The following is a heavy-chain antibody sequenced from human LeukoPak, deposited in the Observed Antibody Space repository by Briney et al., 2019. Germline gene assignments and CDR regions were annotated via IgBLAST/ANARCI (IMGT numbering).Heavy chain of an antibody. CDR2: IIPIFGAA. D-gene: IGHD3-9*01. V-gene: IGHV1-69*06. J-gene: IGHJ6*03. Sequence: ASVKVSCKASGGTFSSYAISWVRQAPGQGLEWMGGIIPIFGAANYAQKFQGRVTITADKSTSTAYMELSSLRSEDTAVYYCARGVHVLRYFDWLSTNNYYYYYMDVWGKGTTVTVSS. CDR3: ARGVHVLRYFDWLSTNNYYYYYMDV. CDR1: GGTFSSYA.